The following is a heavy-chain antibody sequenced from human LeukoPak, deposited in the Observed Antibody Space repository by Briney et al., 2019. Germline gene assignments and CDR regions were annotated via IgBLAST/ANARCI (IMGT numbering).Heavy chain of an antibody. V-gene: IGHV4-30-4*01. D-gene: IGHD3-10*01. CDR3: ARDNGSPGDYYYGMDV. CDR1: GGSISSGDYY. J-gene: IGHJ6*02. CDR2: IYYSGST. Sequence: PSETLSLTCTVSGGSISSGDYYWSWIRQPPGKGLEWIGCIYYSGSTYYNPSLKSRVTISVDTSKNQFSLKLSSVTAADTAVYYCARDNGSPGDYYYGMDVWGQGTTVTVSS.